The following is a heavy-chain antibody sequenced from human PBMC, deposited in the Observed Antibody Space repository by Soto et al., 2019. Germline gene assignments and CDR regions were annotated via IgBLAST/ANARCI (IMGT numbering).Heavy chain of an antibody. CDR3: ARSPHIQLWSYPSDY. Sequence: QVQLQESGPGLVKPSQTLSLTCTVSGGSISSCGYYWSWIRQHQGNGLEWIGYLYFGGSTYYNPYLKSRVTISVDTSKNQFSLKLSSVTAADTAVYYCARSPHIQLWSYPSDYWGQGTLVTVSS. D-gene: IGHD5-18*01. CDR1: GGSISSCGYY. J-gene: IGHJ4*02. CDR2: LYFGGST. V-gene: IGHV4-31*03.